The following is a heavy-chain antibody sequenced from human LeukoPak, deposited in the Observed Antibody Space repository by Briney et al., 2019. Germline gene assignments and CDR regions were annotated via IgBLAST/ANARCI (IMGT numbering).Heavy chain of an antibody. CDR3: ARDRAIGRGRRAFDI. J-gene: IGHJ3*02. CDR2: IYHSGST. V-gene: IGHV4-4*02. Sequence: KSSETLSLTCAVSGGSISSSNWWSWVRQPPGKGLEWIGEIYHSGSTNYNPSLKSRVTISVDKSKNQFSLNLSSVTAADTAVYYCARDRAIGRGRRAFDIWGQGTMVTVSS. CDR1: GGSISSSNW. D-gene: IGHD3-16*01.